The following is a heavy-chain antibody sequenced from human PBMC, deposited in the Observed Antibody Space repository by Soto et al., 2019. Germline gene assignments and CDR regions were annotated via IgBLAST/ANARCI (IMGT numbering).Heavy chain of an antibody. CDR1: GFTFSSSE. Sequence: EVQLVESGGGLVQPGGSLRLSCAVAGFTFSSSEMYWVRQAPGKGLEWISYIHPSGQPIFYADSVKGRFTISGDNANNSLFLQMNSLRDEDTAVYYCARRASRWGQGTMVTVSS. D-gene: IGHD1-26*01. CDR2: IHPSGQPI. CDR3: ARRASR. V-gene: IGHV3-48*03. J-gene: IGHJ3*01.